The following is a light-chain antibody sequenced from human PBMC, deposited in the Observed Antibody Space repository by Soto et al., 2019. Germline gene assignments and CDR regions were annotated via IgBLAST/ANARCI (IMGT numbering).Light chain of an antibody. CDR1: SSNIGSDT. CDR2: RSN. V-gene: IGLV1-44*01. CDR3: ASWDASLNGWV. J-gene: IGLJ3*02. Sequence: QPVLTQPPSASGTPGQRVTISCSGSSSNIGSDTVNWYQQLPGTAPKLLIHRSNQRPSGVPGRFSGSKSGTSASLAISGLQPEDEDDYHCASWDASLNGWVFGGGTKLTVL.